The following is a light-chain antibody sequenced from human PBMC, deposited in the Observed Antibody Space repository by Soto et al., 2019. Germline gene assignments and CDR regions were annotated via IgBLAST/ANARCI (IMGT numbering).Light chain of an antibody. V-gene: IGKV3-11*01. CDR2: QTS. J-gene: IGKJ1*01. CDR1: QYINTR. Sequence: IVSTHSPSTLASFPVDRDPLSCRASQYINTRLAWYQHRPGQAPRLLIYQTSIRAAGIPARFSASGSGTDFTLTISDVQPEDFALYYCHQRQSWPRTFGQGTKVDI. CDR3: HQRQSWPRT.